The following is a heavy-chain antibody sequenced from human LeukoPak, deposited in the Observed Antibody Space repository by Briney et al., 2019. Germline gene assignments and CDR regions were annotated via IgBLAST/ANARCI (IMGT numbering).Heavy chain of an antibody. CDR3: ARQIPYYDILSGYSANWFDP. CDR1: GGSISSYY. CDR2: IYYSGST. Sequence: SETLSLTCTVSGGSISSYYWSWIRQPPGKGLEWIGYIYYSGSTKYNPSLKSRVTISVDTSKNQFSLKLSSVTAADMAVYYCARQIPYYDILSGYSANWFDPWGQGTLVTVSS. V-gene: IGHV4-59*08. D-gene: IGHD3-9*01. J-gene: IGHJ5*02.